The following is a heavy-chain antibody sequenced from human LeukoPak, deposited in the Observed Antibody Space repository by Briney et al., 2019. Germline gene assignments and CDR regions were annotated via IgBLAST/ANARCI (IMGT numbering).Heavy chain of an antibody. CDR2: IYSGGST. V-gene: IGHV3-66*01. D-gene: IGHD3-22*01. CDR3: ARGSVIDAFDI. J-gene: IGHJ3*02. Sequence: PGGSLRLSCAASGFTASSNYMSWVRQAPGKGLEWVSVIYSGGSTYYADSVKGRFTISRDNSKNTLYLQMNSLRAEDTAVYYCARGSVIDAFDIWGQGTMVTVSS. CDR1: GFTASSNY.